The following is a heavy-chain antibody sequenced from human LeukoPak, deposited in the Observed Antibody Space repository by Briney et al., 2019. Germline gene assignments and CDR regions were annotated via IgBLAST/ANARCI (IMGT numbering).Heavy chain of an antibody. D-gene: IGHD5-12*01. CDR3: ARAYTGYSSRGFNY. CDR1: GFTLTSYG. CDR2: IWYDGSNK. V-gene: IGHV3-33*01. Sequence: GGSLRLSCAVSGFTLTSYGMHWVRQAPGKGLEWVADIWYDGSNKYYADSVKGRFTISRDNSKNTVSLQMTSLRAEDTAVYYCARAYTGYSSRGFNYWGQGTLDSVSS. J-gene: IGHJ4*02.